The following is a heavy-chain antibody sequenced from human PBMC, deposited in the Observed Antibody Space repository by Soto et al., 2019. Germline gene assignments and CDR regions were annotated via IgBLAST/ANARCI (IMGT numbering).Heavy chain of an antibody. CDR1: GFTFSSYA. CDR3: AKTANGWFSAFDI. V-gene: IGHV3-23*01. D-gene: IGHD6-19*01. Sequence: EVQLLETGGGLVQPGGSLRLSCAASGFTFSSYAMSWVRQAPGKGLEWVSANSGSGGTTYYADSVKGRFTFSRDNSKKTLYLQMNSLRAEDTAVYYCAKTANGWFSAFDIWGQGTMVTVSS. J-gene: IGHJ3*02. CDR2: NSGSGGTT.